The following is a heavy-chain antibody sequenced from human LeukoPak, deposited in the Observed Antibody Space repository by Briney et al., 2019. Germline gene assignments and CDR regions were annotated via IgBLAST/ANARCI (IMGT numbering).Heavy chain of an antibody. CDR3: ASSGAVPPWYAAY. J-gene: IGHJ4*02. D-gene: IGHD2-8*01. Sequence: ASVKVSCKASGYTFTSYDINWVRQATGQGLEWMGWMNPNSGNTGYARKFQGRVTMTRNTSISTAYMELSSLRSEDTAVYYCASSGAVPPWYAAYWGQGTLVTVSS. CDR1: GYTFTSYD. V-gene: IGHV1-8*01. CDR2: MNPNSGNT.